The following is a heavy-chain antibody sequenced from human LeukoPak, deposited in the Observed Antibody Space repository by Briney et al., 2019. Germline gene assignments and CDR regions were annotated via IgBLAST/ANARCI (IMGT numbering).Heavy chain of an antibody. CDR2: IYYSGST. CDR1: GGSISSYY. Sequence: SETLSLTCTVSGGSISSYYWSWIRQPPGKGLEWIGYIYYSGSTNYNPSLKSRVTISVDTSKNQFSLKLSSVTAADTAVYYCARRIRGGSSWNYYYYYGMDVWGQGTTVTVSS. V-gene: IGHV4-59*08. J-gene: IGHJ6*02. CDR3: ARRIRGGSSWNYYYYYGMDV. D-gene: IGHD6-13*01.